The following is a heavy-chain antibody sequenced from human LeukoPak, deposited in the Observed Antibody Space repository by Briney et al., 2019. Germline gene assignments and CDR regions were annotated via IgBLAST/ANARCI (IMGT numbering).Heavy chain of an antibody. Sequence: ASVTVSCKASGYTFTSYGISWVRQAPGQGLEWMGWISAYNGNTNYAQKLQGRVTMTTDTSTSTAYMELRSLRSDDTAVYYCARERTGMMGGSYSFFDYWGQGTLVTVSS. V-gene: IGHV1-18*01. D-gene: IGHD1-26*01. CDR2: ISAYNGNT. J-gene: IGHJ4*02. CDR1: GYTFTSYG. CDR3: ARERTGMMGGSYSFFDY.